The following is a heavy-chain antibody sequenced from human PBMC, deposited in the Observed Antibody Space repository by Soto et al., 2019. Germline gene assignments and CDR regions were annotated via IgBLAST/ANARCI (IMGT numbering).Heavy chain of an antibody. Sequence: TSETLSLTCTVSGGSLSSYYWSWIRQPPGKGLEWIGYIYYSGSTNYNPSLKSRVTISVDTSKNQFSLKLSSVTAADTAVYYCAREAAGTIPSIDYWGQGTLVPVSS. V-gene: IGHV4-59*01. CDR3: AREAAGTIPSIDY. CDR1: GGSLSSYY. D-gene: IGHD6-13*01. J-gene: IGHJ4*02. CDR2: IYYSGST.